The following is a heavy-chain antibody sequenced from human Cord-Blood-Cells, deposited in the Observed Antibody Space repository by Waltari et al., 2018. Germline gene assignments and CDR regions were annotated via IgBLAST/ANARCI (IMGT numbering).Heavy chain of an antibody. D-gene: IGHD4-17*01. CDR1: GYPFTSYD. J-gene: IGHJ4*02. Sequence: QVQLVQSGAEVKHPGASAKASCKASGYPFTSYDINWVRQAPGQGLEWMGWLNPNSGNTGYAQKFQGRVTMTRNTSISTAYMELSSLRSEDTAVYYCARGQRGDYGGYYFDYWGQGTLVTVSS. CDR2: LNPNSGNT. CDR3: ARGQRGDYGGYYFDY. V-gene: IGHV1-8*01.